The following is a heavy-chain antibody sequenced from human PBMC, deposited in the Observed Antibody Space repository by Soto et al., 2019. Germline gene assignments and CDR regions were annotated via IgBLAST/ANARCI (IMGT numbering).Heavy chain of an antibody. D-gene: IGHD4-17*01. CDR1: GFTFSSYS. V-gene: IGHV3-48*02. Sequence: QTGGSLRLSCAAPGFTFSSYSMNWVRQAPGKGLEWVSYISSSSTIYYADSVKGRFTISRDNAKNSLYLQMNSLRDEDTAVYYCAKGATVTTHYQYYGMDVWGQGTTVTVSS. CDR3: AKGATVTTHYQYYGMDV. CDR2: ISSSSTI. J-gene: IGHJ6*02.